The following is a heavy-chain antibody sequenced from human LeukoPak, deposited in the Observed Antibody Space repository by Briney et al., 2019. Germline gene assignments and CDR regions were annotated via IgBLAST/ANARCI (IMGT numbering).Heavy chain of an antibody. D-gene: IGHD3-22*01. CDR3: ARAPQYYYDSSGYLH. CDR1: GYTFTSYD. J-gene: IGHJ4*02. CDR2: MNPNSGNT. Sequence: ASVKVSCKASGYTFTSYDINWVRQATGQGLEWMGWMNPNSGNTNYAQKLQGRVTMTTDTSTSTAYMELRSLRSDDTAVYYCARAPQYYYDSSGYLHWGQGTLVTVSS. V-gene: IGHV1-18*01.